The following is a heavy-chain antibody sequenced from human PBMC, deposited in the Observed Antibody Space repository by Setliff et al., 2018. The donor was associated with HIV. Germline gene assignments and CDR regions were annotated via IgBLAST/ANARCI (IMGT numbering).Heavy chain of an antibody. V-gene: IGHV3-66*02. CDR1: GFTVSSYY. CDR2: IYSDGST. J-gene: IGHJ4*02. CDR3: ARTRHDYGGYFDH. D-gene: IGHD4-17*01. Sequence: HPGGSLRLSCAASGFTVSSYYMAWVRQGPGKGLEWVSTIYSDGSTYHADSVKGRFTLSRDTSKNTLSLQMNTLRPEDTAVYFCARTRHDYGGYFDHWGQGTLVTVSS.